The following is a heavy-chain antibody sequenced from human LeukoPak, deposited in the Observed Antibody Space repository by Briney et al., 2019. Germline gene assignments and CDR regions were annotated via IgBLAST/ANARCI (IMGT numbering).Heavy chain of an antibody. V-gene: IGHV3-48*02. CDR1: GXXFXSYS. J-gene: IGHJ6*02. Sequence: PGGSLRLSCAASGXXFXSYSMXWXXXAPGXGLEXVXXIXSXXSTXYYADSVKGRFTISXDNAKNSLYLQMNSLRDEDTAVYYCASLYGSGSYYFKDYYYYYGMDVWGQGTTVTVSS. D-gene: IGHD3-10*01. CDR2: IXSXXSTX. CDR3: ASLYGSGSYYFKDYYYYYGMDV.